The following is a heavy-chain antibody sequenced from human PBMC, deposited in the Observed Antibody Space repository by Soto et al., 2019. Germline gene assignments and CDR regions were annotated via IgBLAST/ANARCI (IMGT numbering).Heavy chain of an antibody. J-gene: IGHJ4*01. D-gene: IGHD6-19*01. CDR1: GGSISSYY. CDR2: IYYSGST. Sequence: SETLSLTCTVSGGSISSYYWSWIRQPPGKGLEWIGYIYYSGSTNYNPSLKSRVTISVDTSKNQFSLKLSSVTAADTAVYFCARHDGFSSGWIFDYWGHGTLVTVSS. CDR3: ARHDGFSSGWIFDY. V-gene: IGHV4-59*01.